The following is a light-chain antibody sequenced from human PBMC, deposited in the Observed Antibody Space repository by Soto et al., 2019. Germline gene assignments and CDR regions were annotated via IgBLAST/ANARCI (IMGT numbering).Light chain of an antibody. CDR2: KAS. CDR3: QHYNSYSEA. Sequence: IKMNQSPSSLSATVGDRVTITCRASQTIDSWLAWYQQRPGKPPNLLIYKASTLASGVPSRFSGSGSGTEFTLTISSLQPDDFATYYCQHYNSYSEAFGQGTKVDIK. V-gene: IGKV1-5*03. CDR1: QTIDSW. J-gene: IGKJ1*01.